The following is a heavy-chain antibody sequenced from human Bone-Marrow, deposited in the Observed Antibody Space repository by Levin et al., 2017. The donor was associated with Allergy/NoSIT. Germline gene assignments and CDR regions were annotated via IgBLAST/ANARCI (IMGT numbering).Heavy chain of an antibody. CDR2: INTNTGNP. V-gene: IGHV7-4-1*02. Sequence: ASVKVSCKASGYTFTSYAMNWVRQAPGQGLEWMGWINTNTGNPTYAQGFTGRFVFSLDTSVSTAYLQISSLKAEDTAVYYCARERIYSGYENSYYYYYGMDVWGQGTTVTVSS. J-gene: IGHJ6*02. D-gene: IGHD5-12*01. CDR3: ARERIYSGYENSYYYYYGMDV. CDR1: GYTFTSYA.